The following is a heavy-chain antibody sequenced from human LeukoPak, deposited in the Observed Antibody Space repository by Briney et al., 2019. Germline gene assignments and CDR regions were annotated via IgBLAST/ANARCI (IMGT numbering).Heavy chain of an antibody. J-gene: IGHJ4*02. CDR1: GFTFSNYA. CDR3: ARHGRHGIVVVTAFDY. V-gene: IGHV3-64*01. Sequence: GGSLRLSCAASGFTFSNYAMHWVRQAPGKGLEYVSAISSNGGSTYYGNSVKGRFTISRDNSKNTLYLQMGSLRAEDMAVYYCARHGRHGIVVVTAFDYWGQGTLVTVSS. CDR2: ISSNGGST. D-gene: IGHD3-22*01.